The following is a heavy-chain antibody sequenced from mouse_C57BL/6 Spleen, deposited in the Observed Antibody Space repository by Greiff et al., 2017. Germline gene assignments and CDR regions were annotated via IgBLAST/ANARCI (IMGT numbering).Heavy chain of an antibody. CDR3: ASGYGSSLFAY. V-gene: IGHV2-6*01. D-gene: IGHD1-1*01. J-gene: IGHJ3*01. CDR1: GFSLTSYG. Sequence: VQLPQSGPGLVAPSQSLSITCTVSGFSLTSYGVDWVRQSPGKGLEWLGVIWGVGSTNYNSALKSRLSISKDNTKSQVFLKMNSLQTDDTAMYYCASGYGSSLFAYWGQGTLVTVSA. CDR2: IWGVGST.